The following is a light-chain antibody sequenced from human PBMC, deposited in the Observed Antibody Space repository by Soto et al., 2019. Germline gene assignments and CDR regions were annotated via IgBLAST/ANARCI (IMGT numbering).Light chain of an antibody. J-gene: IGLJ1*01. Sequence: QSVLTQPASVSGSPGQSITISFTGTSSDVGGYNYVSWYQQHPGKAPKLMIYEVSNRPSGVSNRFSGSKSGSTASLTISGLQAEDEADYYCSSYTSSSSYVFGTGTKVTVL. CDR3: SSYTSSSSYV. CDR2: EVS. CDR1: SSDVGGYNY. V-gene: IGLV2-14*01.